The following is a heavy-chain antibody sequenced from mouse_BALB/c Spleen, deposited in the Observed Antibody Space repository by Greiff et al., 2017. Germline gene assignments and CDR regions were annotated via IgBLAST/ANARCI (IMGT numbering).Heavy chain of an antibody. D-gene: IGHD1-1*01. CDR2: ISSGSSTI. CDR1: GFTFSSFG. J-gene: IGHJ2*01. V-gene: IGHV5-17*02. Sequence: EVMLVESGGGLVQPGGSRKLSCAASGFTFSSFGMHWVRQAPEKGLEWVAYISSGSSTIYYADTVKGRFTISRDNPKNTLFLQMTSLRSEDTAMYYCARDLGYYYGSRSYFDYWGQGTTLTVSS. CDR3: ARDLGYYYGSRSYFDY.